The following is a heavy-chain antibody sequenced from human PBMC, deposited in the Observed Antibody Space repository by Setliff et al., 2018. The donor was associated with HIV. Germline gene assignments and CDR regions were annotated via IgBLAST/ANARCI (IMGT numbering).Heavy chain of an antibody. D-gene: IGHD4-4*01. CDR3: ARDGETTVMGDAFDI. V-gene: IGHV4-61*02. CDR1: GGSISSGTYY. J-gene: IGHJ3*02. Sequence: KTSETLSLTCTVSGGSISSGTYYWSWIRQPAGKGLEWIGRIYTSGSTKNNPSLKSRVTISVDTSKNQFSLRLSSVTAADTAVYYCARDGETTVMGDAFDIWGQGTMVTVSS. CDR2: IYTSGST.